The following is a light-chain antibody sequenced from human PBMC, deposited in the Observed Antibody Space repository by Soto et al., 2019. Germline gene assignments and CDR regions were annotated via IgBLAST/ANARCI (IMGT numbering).Light chain of an antibody. J-gene: IGKJ1*01. Sequence: IVLTRSPGTLSLSQGETATVSFSXSQRVSSIVLTCHQQKPGQAPRLLTYGASTRAHGPPARFSGSGSATEFTLTISSLQPEDFAVYYGLQYRNWPWTFGQGTKVDIK. CDR3: LQYRNWPWT. CDR2: GAS. CDR1: QRVSSI. V-gene: IGKV3-15*01.